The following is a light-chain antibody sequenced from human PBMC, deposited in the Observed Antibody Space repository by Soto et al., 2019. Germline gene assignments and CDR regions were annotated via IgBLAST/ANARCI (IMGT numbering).Light chain of an antibody. CDR1: QSVSSY. Sequence: EIVLTQSPATLSLSPGERATLSCRASQSVSSYLAWYQQTPGQAPRLLIYDASNRATGIPARFSGSGSGTDFTLTISSLEPEELAVYYCQQRSNWPTFGQGTKVEI. V-gene: IGKV3-11*01. CDR2: DAS. CDR3: QQRSNWPT. J-gene: IGKJ1*01.